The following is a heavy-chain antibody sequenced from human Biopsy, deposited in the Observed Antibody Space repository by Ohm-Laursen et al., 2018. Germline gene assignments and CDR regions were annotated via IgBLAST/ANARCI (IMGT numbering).Heavy chain of an antibody. D-gene: IGHD1-26*01. J-gene: IGHJ2*01. Sequence: GTLSLTCAVSGDSISNDYWSWIRQSAGQGLEWIGRIHTSGSTNHNLSLKSRVTMSVDTSKNQFSLKLRSVAAADTAVYYCARHAPSYSGSYWRYFDLWGRGTLVTVPS. CDR1: GDSISNDY. V-gene: IGHV4-4*07. CDR2: IHTSGST. CDR3: ARHAPSYSGSYWRYFDL.